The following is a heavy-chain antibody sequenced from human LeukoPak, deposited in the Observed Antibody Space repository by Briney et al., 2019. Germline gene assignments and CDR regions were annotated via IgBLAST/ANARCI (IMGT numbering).Heavy chain of an antibody. V-gene: IGHV4-59*11. CDR1: GASISGHY. CDR2: ISHIGST. Sequence: SETLSLTCTVSGASISGHYLTWLRQPPGKGLEWIGYISHIGSTNYNPSLKSRVTISVDTSENQFSLKLTSVTAADTAVYYCARDRISINALDMWGQGTMVTVSS. D-gene: IGHD1-14*01. J-gene: IGHJ3*02. CDR3: ARDRISINALDM.